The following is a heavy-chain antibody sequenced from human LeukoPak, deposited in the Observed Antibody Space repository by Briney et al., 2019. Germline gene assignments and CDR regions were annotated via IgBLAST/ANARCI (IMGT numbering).Heavy chain of an antibody. J-gene: IGHJ4*02. V-gene: IGHV4-4*02. D-gene: IGHD3-10*01. Sequence: SETLSFTCAVSGYSISSGYWWSWVRQPPGKGLEWIGEVHHSGRTNYNPSLKSRVTMSVDTSKNQFSLKLSSVTAADTAVYYCAREREVRGVTHFDYWGQGTLVTVSS. CDR1: GYSISSGYW. CDR2: VHHSGRT. CDR3: AREREVRGVTHFDY.